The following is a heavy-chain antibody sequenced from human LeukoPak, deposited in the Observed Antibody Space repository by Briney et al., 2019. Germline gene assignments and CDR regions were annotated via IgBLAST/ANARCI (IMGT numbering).Heavy chain of an antibody. CDR1: ALSFAIYD. CDR2: IRYDGRNK. J-gene: IGHJ4*02. CDR3: AKHRETITIFGVVNTPRANFDY. Sequence: GGSLRLSCAASALSFAIYDIEWVRQAPGKGLEWVAFIRYDGRNKNYADSVKGRFTISRDNFMSTVYLRMNSLRAEDTAVHCRAKHRETITIFGVVNTPRANFDYWGQGTLVTVSS. V-gene: IGHV3-30*02. D-gene: IGHD3-3*01.